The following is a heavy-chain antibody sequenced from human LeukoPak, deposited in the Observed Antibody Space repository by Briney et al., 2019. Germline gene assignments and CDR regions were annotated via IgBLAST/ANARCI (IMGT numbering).Heavy chain of an antibody. J-gene: IGHJ4*02. D-gene: IGHD5-18*01. CDR1: GFTFSSYD. CDR3: ARGSGTAMLDY. Sequence: GGPLRLSCAASGFTFSSYDMHWVRQATGKGLEWVSAIGTAGDTYYPGSVKGRFTISRENAKNSLYLQMNSLRAGDTAVYYCARGSGTAMLDYWGQGTLVTVSS. CDR2: IGTAGDT. V-gene: IGHV3-13*04.